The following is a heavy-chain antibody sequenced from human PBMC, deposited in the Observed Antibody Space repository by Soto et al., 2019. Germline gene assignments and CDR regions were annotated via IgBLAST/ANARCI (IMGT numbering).Heavy chain of an antibody. CDR2: VYYSGST. Sequence: SETLSLTCTVSGGSLSSYYWSWIRQSPGKGLEWIGYVYYSGSTNYNPSLKSRVTISVDTSKNQFSLKLSSVTAADTAVYYCARSYGDYINFDYWGQGTLVTVSS. CDR3: ARSYGDYINFDY. CDR1: GGSLSSYY. J-gene: IGHJ4*02. V-gene: IGHV4-59*01. D-gene: IGHD4-17*01.